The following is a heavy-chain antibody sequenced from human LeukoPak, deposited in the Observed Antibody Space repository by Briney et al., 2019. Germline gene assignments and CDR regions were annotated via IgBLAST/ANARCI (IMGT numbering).Heavy chain of an antibody. CDR3: ARHVRGSVARPWFDP. J-gene: IGHJ5*02. Sequence: PSETLSLTCSVSADSISSYYWSWIRQPPGKGLEWIGYVYYRGNTKYNPSLKSRVTIEVDTSKNQFSLNLTSVTAADTAVYYCARHVRGSVARPWFDPWGQGALVTVSS. D-gene: IGHD6-19*01. V-gene: IGHV4-59*08. CDR2: VYYRGNT. CDR1: ADSISSYY.